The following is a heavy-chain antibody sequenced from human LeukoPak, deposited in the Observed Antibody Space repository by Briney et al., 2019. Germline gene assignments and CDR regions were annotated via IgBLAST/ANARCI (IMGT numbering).Heavy chain of an antibody. J-gene: IGHJ3*02. Sequence: SVKVSCKASGGTFSSYAISWVRQAPGQGLEWMGRIIPILGIANYAQKFQGRVTITADKSTSTAYMELSSLRSEDTAVYYCARDSGYYDSSGRLRAFDIWGQGTMVTVSS. D-gene: IGHD3-22*01. CDR2: IIPILGIA. CDR3: ARDSGYYDSSGRLRAFDI. CDR1: GGTFSSYA. V-gene: IGHV1-69*04.